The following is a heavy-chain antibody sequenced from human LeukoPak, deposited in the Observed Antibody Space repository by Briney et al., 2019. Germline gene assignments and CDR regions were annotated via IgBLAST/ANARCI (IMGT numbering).Heavy chain of an antibody. CDR1: GGTFSSYT. Sequence: SVKVSCKASGGTFSSYTISWVRQAPGQGLEWMGRIIPILGIANYAQKFQGRVTITADKSTSTAYMELSSLRSEDTAVYYCARALRDGYNFSDYWGQGTQVTVSS. CDR2: IIPILGIA. D-gene: IGHD5-24*01. V-gene: IGHV1-69*02. J-gene: IGHJ4*02. CDR3: ARALRDGYNFSDY.